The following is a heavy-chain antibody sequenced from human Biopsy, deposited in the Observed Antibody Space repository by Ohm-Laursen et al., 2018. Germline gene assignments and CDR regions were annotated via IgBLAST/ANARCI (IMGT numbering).Heavy chain of an antibody. CDR3: ARAKLEPVYYYYGMDV. D-gene: IGHD1-1*01. CDR1: GYTFTSYG. J-gene: IGHJ6*02. V-gene: IGHV1-18*01. Sequence: ASVKVSCKASGYTFTSYGISWVRQAPGQGLEWMGWVNPENGNTIYAQNLQGRVTMTADTSTSTAYMEVTSLRSDDTAVYYCARAKLEPVYYYYGMDVWGQGTTVTVSS. CDR2: VNPENGNT.